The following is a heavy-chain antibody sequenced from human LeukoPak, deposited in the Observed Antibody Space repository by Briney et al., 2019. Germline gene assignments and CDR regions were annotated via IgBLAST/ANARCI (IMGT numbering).Heavy chain of an antibody. D-gene: IGHD6-19*01. CDR1: GFTFSSYA. Sequence: PGGALRLSCAASGFTFSSYAMHWVRQAPGKGLEYVSAISSNGGSTYYANSVKGKLTISRDNSKNTLYLQMGSLRAEDMAVYYCARVGAVDDAGLLAFDIWGQGTMVTVSS. J-gene: IGHJ3*02. V-gene: IGHV3-64*01. CDR3: ARVGAVDDAGLLAFDI. CDR2: ISSNGGST.